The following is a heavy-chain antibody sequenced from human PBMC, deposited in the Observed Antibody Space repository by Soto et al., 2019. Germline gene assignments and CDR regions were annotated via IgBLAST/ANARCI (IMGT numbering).Heavy chain of an antibody. J-gene: IGHJ6*02. CDR2: IWSDGSNK. CDR3: ARDREVTTVTSRPYYYYGMDV. D-gene: IGHD4-17*01. V-gene: IGHV3-33*01. Sequence: GGSLRLSCAASGFTFSTYGMHWVRQAPGKGLKWVALIWSDGSNKYYADSVKGRFTISRDNSKNTLYLQMNSLRAEDTAVYYCARDREVTTVTSRPYYYYGMDVWGQGTTVTVSS. CDR1: GFTFSTYG.